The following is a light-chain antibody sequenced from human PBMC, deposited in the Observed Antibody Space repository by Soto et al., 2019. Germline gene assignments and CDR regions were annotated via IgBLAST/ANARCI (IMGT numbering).Light chain of an antibody. CDR1: SRDVGGYNY. J-gene: IGLJ2*01. CDR3: TSYTTSSIVA. CDR2: EVS. V-gene: IGLV2-14*01. Sequence: QSVLTQPASVSGSPGQSISISFTGTSRDVGGYNYVSWFQQHPGKAPRLMIYEVSNRPSGVSNRFSGSKAGNTASLTISGVQAEDEVDYYCTSYTTSSIVAFGGGTKVTVL.